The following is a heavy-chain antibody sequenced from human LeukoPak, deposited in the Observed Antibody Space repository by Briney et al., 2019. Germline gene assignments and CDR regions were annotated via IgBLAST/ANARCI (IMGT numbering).Heavy chain of an antibody. Sequence: SETLSLTCTISRGSISTYYWSWIRQPPGKGLEWIGYISTSESTNYNPSLKGRITISVDTSKNQFSLNLSSVTAADTAVYYCARRRTTGTTGYFDYWGQGTLVTVSS. CDR3: ARRRTTGTTGYFDY. J-gene: IGHJ4*02. CDR1: RGSISTYY. V-gene: IGHV4-4*09. CDR2: ISTSEST. D-gene: IGHD1-1*01.